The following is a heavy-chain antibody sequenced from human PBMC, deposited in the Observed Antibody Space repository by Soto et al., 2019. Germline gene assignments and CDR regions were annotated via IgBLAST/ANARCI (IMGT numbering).Heavy chain of an antibody. Sequence: GGSLRLSCAASGFTFSSYGMHWVRQAPGKGLEWVAVISYDGSNKYYADSVKGRFTISRDNSKNTLYLQMNSLRAEDTAVYYCAKAYYYDSSGYRYWYFDLWGRGTLVTVSS. V-gene: IGHV3-30*18. J-gene: IGHJ2*01. CDR2: ISYDGSNK. CDR1: GFTFSSYG. CDR3: AKAYYYDSSGYRYWYFDL. D-gene: IGHD3-22*01.